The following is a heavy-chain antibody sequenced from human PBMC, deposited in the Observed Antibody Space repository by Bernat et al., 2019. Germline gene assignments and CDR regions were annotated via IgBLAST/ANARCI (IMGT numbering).Heavy chain of an antibody. CDR2: IKSKTDGGTT. CDR3: TRFDY. V-gene: IGHV3-15*01. Sequence: EVQLVESGGGLVKPGGSLRLSCAASGFTFSNAWMSWVRQAPGKGLEWVGRIKSKTDGGTTDYAAPVKGSFTISSDASNNTLYLHMNSLKSEDTAVYYCTRFDYWGQGTLVTVSS. CDR1: GFTFSNAW. J-gene: IGHJ4*02.